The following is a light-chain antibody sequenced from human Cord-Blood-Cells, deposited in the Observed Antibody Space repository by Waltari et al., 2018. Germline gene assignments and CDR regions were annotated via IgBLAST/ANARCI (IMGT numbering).Light chain of an antibody. CDR3: QQYYSTPTWT. CDR1: LIVLYCTSNQNY. Sequence: DIVMTQSSDSLVVSLPVRAPSSRKSSLIVLYCTSNQNYLAWYQQKPGQPPKLLIYWASTRESGVPDRFSGSGSGTDFTLTISRLQAEDVAVYYCQQYYSTPTWTFGQGTKVEIK. CDR2: WAS. V-gene: IGKV4-1*01. J-gene: IGKJ1*01.